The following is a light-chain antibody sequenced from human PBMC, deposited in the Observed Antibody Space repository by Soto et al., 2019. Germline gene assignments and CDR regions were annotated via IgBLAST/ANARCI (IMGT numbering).Light chain of an antibody. CDR2: WAS. V-gene: IGKV4-1*01. Sequence: DIVMTQSPDSLAVSLGERATINCKSSQSVLYSSNNKNYLAWYQQKPGQPPKLLIYWASTRESGVPDRFSGSGSGTDFTLTISSLQAEDVAVYYCQQYYSTPRVPFGGGTKVEIK. J-gene: IGKJ4*01. CDR1: QSVLYSSNNKNY. CDR3: QQYYSTPRVP.